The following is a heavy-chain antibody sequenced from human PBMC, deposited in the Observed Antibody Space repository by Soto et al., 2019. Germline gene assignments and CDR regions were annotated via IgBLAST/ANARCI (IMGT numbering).Heavy chain of an antibody. Sequence: SETLSLTCTVSGGSVSSYYWSWIWQPPGKGLEWIGYIYYSGSTKYNPSLKSRVTMSVDTSNNQFSLRVSSVTAADTAVYYCARHSNRNYGLYYFDYWGLGALVTVSS. D-gene: IGHD4-4*01. CDR3: ARHSNRNYGLYYFDY. CDR2: IYYSGST. J-gene: IGHJ4*02. CDR1: GGSVSSYY. V-gene: IGHV4-59*08.